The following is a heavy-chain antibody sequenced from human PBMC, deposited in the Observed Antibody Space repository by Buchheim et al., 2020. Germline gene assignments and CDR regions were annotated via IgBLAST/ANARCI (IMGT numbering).Heavy chain of an antibody. CDR1: GGSVSSGSYY. J-gene: IGHJ4*02. D-gene: IGHD6-19*01. Sequence: QVQLQESGPGLVKPSETLSLTCTVSGGSVSSGSYYWSWIRQPPGKGLEWIGYIYYSGSTNYNPSLKSRVTISVDTSKNQFSLKLSSVTAADTAVYYCARLGSAVAGSYYFDYWGQGT. V-gene: IGHV4-61*01. CDR2: IYYSGST. CDR3: ARLGSAVAGSYYFDY.